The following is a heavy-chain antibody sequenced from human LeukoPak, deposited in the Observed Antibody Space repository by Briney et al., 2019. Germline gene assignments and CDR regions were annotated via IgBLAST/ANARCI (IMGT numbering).Heavy chain of an antibody. V-gene: IGHV4-59*12. CDR3: ASQGYSSSWVDY. Sequence: SETLSLTCTVSGGSMSSDYWTWIRQPPGKGLEWIGYISYSGSTNYNPSLKSRVTISSDTSKNQFSLKLSSVTAADTAVYYCASQGYSSSWVDYWGQGTLVTVSS. D-gene: IGHD6-13*01. CDR2: ISYSGST. CDR1: GGSMSSDY. J-gene: IGHJ4*02.